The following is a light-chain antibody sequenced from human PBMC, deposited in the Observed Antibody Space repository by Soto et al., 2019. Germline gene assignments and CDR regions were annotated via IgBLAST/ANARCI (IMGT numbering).Light chain of an antibody. CDR3: QKYDSAPWT. V-gene: IGKV1-27*01. Sequence: EIQMTQSPSSLSASVGDRVTITCRASQGISNYLAWYQQKPGQVPKLLIYGASTLQSGVPSRLSGSGSGTDFTLIINSLQPEDVATYYCQKYDSAPWTFGQGTKVEI. CDR2: GAS. J-gene: IGKJ1*01. CDR1: QGISNY.